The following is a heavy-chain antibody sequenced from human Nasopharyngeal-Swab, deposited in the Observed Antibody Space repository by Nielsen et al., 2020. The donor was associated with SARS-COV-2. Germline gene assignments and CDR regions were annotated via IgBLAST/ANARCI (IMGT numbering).Heavy chain of an antibody. CDR2: IIPIFGTA. J-gene: IGHJ6*03. Sequence: WVGQAPGQGLEWMGGIIPIFGTANYAQKFQGRVTITADESTSTAYMELSSLRSEDTAVHYCVTSSSKTINYYYYMDVWGKGTTVTVSS. D-gene: IGHD6-13*01. CDR3: VTSSSKTINYYYYMDV. V-gene: IGHV1-69*01.